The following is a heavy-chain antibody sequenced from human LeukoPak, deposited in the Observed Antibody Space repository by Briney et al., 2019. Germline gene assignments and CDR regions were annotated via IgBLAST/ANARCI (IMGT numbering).Heavy chain of an antibody. V-gene: IGHV3-48*01. CDR3: AREYSSSSGRSFDY. J-gene: IGHJ4*02. Sequence: GGSLRLSCAASGFTFSTYSMNWVRQAPGKGLEWVSHISSSTTNMYYADSVKGRFTISRDNAKNSLYLQMNSLRAEDTAVYYCAREYSSSSGRSFDYWGQGILATVSS. D-gene: IGHD6-6*01. CDR2: ISSSTTNM. CDR1: GFTFSTYS.